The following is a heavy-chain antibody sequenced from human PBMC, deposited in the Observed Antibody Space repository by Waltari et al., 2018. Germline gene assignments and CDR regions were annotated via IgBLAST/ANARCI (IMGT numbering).Heavy chain of an antibody. D-gene: IGHD1-26*01. J-gene: IGHJ4*02. Sequence: EVQVLESGGGVVQPGGSLRLSCAASGFTFSSYAMNWVRQAPGKGLEWVSSFSGTGGSTYYADSVKGRFTISRDISKNTLYLQMNSLRAEDTAVYYCAKGPRPYIVEPTYYFDYWGQGTLVTVSS. CDR3: AKGPRPYIVEPTYYFDY. CDR2: FSGTGGST. CDR1: GFTFSSYA. V-gene: IGHV3-23*01.